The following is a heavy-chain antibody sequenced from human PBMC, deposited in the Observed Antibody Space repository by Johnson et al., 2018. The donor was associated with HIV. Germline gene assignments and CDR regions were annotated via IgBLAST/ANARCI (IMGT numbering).Heavy chain of an antibody. J-gene: IGHJ3*02. D-gene: IGHD2/OR15-2a*01. Sequence: QMQLVESGGGVVQPGRSLRLSCTASGFTFSTYAMHWVRRAPGKGLEWVAFISYDGNNKYYPGSVRGRFTISRETAKNSLYLQMNSLRDGDTAVYYCARGSARRDGERVIAGGAFDIWGQGTMVTVSS. CDR2: ISYDGNNK. CDR3: ARGSARRDGERVIAGGAFDI. V-gene: IGHV3-30*03. CDR1: GFTFSTYA.